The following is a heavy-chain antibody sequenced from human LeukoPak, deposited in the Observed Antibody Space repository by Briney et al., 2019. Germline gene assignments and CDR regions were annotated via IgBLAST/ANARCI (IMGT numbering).Heavy chain of an antibody. CDR2: IRSKANSYAT. Sequence: PGGSLRLSCAASGFTFSGSAMHWVRQASGKGLEWVGRIRSKANSYATAYAASVKGRFTISRDDSKNTAYLQMNSLKTEDTAVYYCIRGSGSYEFDYWGQGTLVTVSS. CDR1: GFTFSGSA. V-gene: IGHV3-73*01. J-gene: IGHJ4*02. CDR3: IRGSGSYEFDY. D-gene: IGHD1-26*01.